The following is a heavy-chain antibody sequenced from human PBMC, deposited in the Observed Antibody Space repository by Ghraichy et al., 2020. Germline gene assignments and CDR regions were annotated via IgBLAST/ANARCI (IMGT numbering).Heavy chain of an antibody. D-gene: IGHD3-22*01. CDR1: GGSISSNY. CDR3: ATGSTGYYVDF. J-gene: IGHJ4*02. CDR2: IYNSGST. Sequence: SETLSLTCTVSGGSISSNYWSWIRQTPGKGLEWIGYIYNSGSTSYNPSLKSRVTISVDTSKNHFSLKLSSVTAADTAVYYCATGSTGYYVDFWGQGTLVTVSS. V-gene: IGHV4-59*01.